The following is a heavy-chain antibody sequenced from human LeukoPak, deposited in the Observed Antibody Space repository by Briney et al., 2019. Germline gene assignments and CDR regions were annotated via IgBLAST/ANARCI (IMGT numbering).Heavy chain of an antibody. D-gene: IGHD2-15*01. CDR2: IYYSVST. J-gene: IGHJ5*02. V-gene: IGHV4-39*01. Sequence: SETLYLTCTVSGGSISSSSYYWGWIRQPPGKGLEWIGSIYYSVSTYYNPSLKSRVTISVDTSKNQFSLKLSSVTAADMAVYYCARDLEGVAAAKFDPWGQGTLVTVSS. CDR3: ARDLEGVAAAKFDP. CDR1: GGSISSSSYY.